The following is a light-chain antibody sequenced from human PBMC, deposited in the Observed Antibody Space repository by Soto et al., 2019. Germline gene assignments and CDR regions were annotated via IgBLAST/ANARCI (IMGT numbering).Light chain of an antibody. V-gene: IGKV3-20*01. CDR3: QQYARPPFA. CDR1: QRISNSY. J-gene: IGKJ2*01. CDR2: DAS. Sequence: EIVLTPSPGTLSLSPVERATLSCRASQRISNSYLAWYQQKPGQAPRLLLYDASSRATGIPDRVSGSGSGTDFTLTISRLEPEDFAVYYCQQYARPPFAFGQGTKVDIK.